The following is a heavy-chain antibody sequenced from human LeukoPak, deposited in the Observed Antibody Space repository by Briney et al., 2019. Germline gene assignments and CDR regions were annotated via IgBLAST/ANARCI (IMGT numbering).Heavy chain of an antibody. V-gene: IGHV3-53*01. J-gene: IGHJ5*01. Sequence: GGSLRLSCAASGFIFSSNYMSWVRQAPGKGLEWVSVIYTGGNTYYADSVKGRFTISRDDSKNTLYLQMNSLRAEDTAVYYCARARGYSWIDSWGQGTLVTVSS. D-gene: IGHD3-10*01. CDR3: ARARGYSWIDS. CDR1: GFIFSSNY. CDR2: IYTGGNT.